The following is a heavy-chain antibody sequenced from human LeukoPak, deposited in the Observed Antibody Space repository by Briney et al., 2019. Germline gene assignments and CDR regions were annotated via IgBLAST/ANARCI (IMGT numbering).Heavy chain of an antibody. V-gene: IGHV3-33*08. Sequence: PGRSLRLSCAASGFTFSSYAMHWVRQAPGKGLEWVAVIWYDGSNKYYANSVKGRFTISRDNSKNTLYLQMNSLRAEDTAVYYCVSGPYSSGWYSSDYWGQGTLVTVSS. CDR1: GFTFSSYA. J-gene: IGHJ4*02. CDR3: VSGPYSSGWYSSDY. D-gene: IGHD6-19*01. CDR2: IWYDGSNK.